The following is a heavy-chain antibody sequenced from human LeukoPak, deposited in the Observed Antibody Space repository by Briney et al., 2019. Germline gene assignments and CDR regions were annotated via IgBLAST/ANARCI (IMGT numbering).Heavy chain of an antibody. V-gene: IGHV4-34*01. J-gene: IGHJ4*02. CDR1: GGSFSGYY. CDR2: SNLNGRI. Sequence: SETLSLTCAVYGGSFSGYYWSWIRQSPGKGLEWIGESNLNGRINYNPSLKSRVPISADTSKNQFSLQLTSVTAADTAVYYCASLGSNDYWGQGTLVTVSS. CDR3: ASLGSNDY. D-gene: IGHD2-15*01.